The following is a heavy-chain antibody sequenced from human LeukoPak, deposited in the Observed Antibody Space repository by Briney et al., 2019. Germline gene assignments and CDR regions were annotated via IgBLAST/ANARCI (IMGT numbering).Heavy chain of an antibody. D-gene: IGHD5-24*01. CDR2: IIPILGIA. V-gene: IGHV1-69*16. CDR1: GGTFSSYT. CDR3: ARGGMRWLQSSVLDY. Sequence: SVKVSCKASGGTFSSYTISWVRQAPGQGLEWMGRIIPILGIANYAQKFQGRVTITTDESTSTAYMELSSLRSEDTAVYYCARGGMRWLQSSVLDYWGQGTLVTVS. J-gene: IGHJ4*02.